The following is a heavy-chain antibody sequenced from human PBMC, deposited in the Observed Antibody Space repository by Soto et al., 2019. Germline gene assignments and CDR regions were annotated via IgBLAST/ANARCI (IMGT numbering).Heavy chain of an antibody. CDR3: AKYASGSYRPLAY. D-gene: IGHD3-10*01. CDR2: IYYSGST. CDR1: GGSISSSSYF. Sequence: SETLSLTCTVSGGSISSSSYFWGWIRQPPGKGLEWIGTIYYSGSTYYNPSLKSRVTISVDTSENQFSLRLSSVTAADTAVYYCAKYASGSYRPLAYWGQGTLVPVSS. V-gene: IGHV4-39*01. J-gene: IGHJ4*02.